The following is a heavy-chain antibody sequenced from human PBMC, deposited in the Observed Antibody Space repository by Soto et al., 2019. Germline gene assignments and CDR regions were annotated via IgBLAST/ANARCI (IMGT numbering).Heavy chain of an antibody. CDR1: GYTFTSYY. CDR3: ARGTDDFWNPTYYYYYGMDV. J-gene: IGHJ6*02. CDR2: INPSGGST. V-gene: IGHV1-46*01. D-gene: IGHD3-3*01. Sequence: ASVKVSCKASGYTFTSYYMHWVRQAPGQGLEWMGIINPSGGSTSYAQKFQGRVTMTRDTSTSTVYMELSSLRSEGTAVYYCARGTDDFWNPTYYYYYGMDVWGQGTTVTVSS.